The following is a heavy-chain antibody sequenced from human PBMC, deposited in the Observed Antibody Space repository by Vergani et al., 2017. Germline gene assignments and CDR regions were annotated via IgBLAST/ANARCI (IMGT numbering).Heavy chain of an antibody. CDR1: GGSISSSNW. J-gene: IGHJ6*02. D-gene: IGHD3-9*01. CDR3: ARDHLMYDTARMDV. V-gene: IGHV4-4*02. Sequence: QLQLQESGSGLVKPSQTLSLTCAVSGGSISSSNWWSWVRQPPWKGLEWIGEIYHSGSTNYNPSLKSRVTISVDKSKNQFSLKLSSVTAADTAVYYCARDHLMYDTARMDVWGQGTTVTVSS. CDR2: IYHSGST.